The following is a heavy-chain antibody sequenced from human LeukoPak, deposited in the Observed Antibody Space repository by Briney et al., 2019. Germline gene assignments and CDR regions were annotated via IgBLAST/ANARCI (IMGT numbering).Heavy chain of an antibody. CDR2: IIPIFGTA. J-gene: IGHJ6*04. V-gene: IGHV1-69*06. CDR3: ARADTMVRGVNQPYYYGMDV. CDR1: GGTFSSYA. D-gene: IGHD3-10*01. Sequence: GSSVKVSCKASGGTFSSYAISWVRQAPGQGLEWMGGIIPIFGTANYAQKFQGRVTITADKSTSTAYMELSSLRSEDTAVYYCARADTMVRGVNQPYYYGMDVWGKGTRSPSPQ.